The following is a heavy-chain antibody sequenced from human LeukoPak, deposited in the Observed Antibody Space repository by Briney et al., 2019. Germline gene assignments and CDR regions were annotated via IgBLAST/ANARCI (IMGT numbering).Heavy chain of an antibody. CDR3: KMGDGSPPLGQ. D-gene: IGHD5-24*01. Sequence: GGSPRLSCAASGFTFSSYAMSWVRQAPGKGLQWVSAISGSGGSTYYADSVKGRFTISRDNSGNTLYLQMNSLRAEDTAIYYCKMGDGSPPLGQWGQGTLVTVSS. J-gene: IGHJ4*02. CDR2: ISGSGGST. CDR1: GFTFSSYA. V-gene: IGHV3-23*01.